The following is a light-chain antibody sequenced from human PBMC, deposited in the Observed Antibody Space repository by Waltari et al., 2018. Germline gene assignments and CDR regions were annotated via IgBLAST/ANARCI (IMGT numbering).Light chain of an antibody. CDR1: QDIGGY. V-gene: IGKV1-33*01. Sequence: DIQLTQSPSSLSASVGDRDTLTVRASQDIGGYLNWYQQQPGRAPKLLIYKTSLLRTGVPSRFSGGASRTDYTLTITNLQPEDIATYYCQYYDNLPMFTFGPGTKVEIK. J-gene: IGKJ2*01. CDR3: QYYDNLPMFT. CDR2: KTS.